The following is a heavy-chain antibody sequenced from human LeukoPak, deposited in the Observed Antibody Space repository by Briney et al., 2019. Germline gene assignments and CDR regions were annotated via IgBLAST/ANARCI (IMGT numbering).Heavy chain of an antibody. J-gene: IGHJ3*02. CDR3: ATEKAFAFDI. CDR1: GFTFTTYS. CDR2: ISITSRTR. V-gene: IGHV3-48*02. Sequence: GGSLRLSCAASGFTFTTYSMNWVRQAPGKGLQWVSYISITSRTRNYSDSVKGRFTISRDSAKNSLYLQMNSLRDEDTAVYYCATEKAFAFDIWGQGTVVTVSS.